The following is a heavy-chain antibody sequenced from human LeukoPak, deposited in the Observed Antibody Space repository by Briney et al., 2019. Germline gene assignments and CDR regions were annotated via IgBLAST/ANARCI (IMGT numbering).Heavy chain of an antibody. CDR1: GFTVSSSY. CDR3: ARDLVAAAGMGYYYYYGMDV. D-gene: IGHD6-13*01. Sequence: GGSLRLSCAASGFTVSSSYMSWVRQAPGKGLEWVSVIYSGGSTYYADSVKGRFTISRDNSKNTLYLQMNSLRAEDTAVYYCARDLVAAAGMGYYYYYGMDVWGQGTTVTVSS. V-gene: IGHV3-66*01. CDR2: IYSGGST. J-gene: IGHJ6*02.